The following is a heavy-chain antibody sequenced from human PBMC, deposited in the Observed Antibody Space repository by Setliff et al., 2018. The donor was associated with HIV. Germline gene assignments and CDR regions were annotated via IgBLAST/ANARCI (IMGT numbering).Heavy chain of an antibody. V-gene: IGHV3-23*01. CDR3: ARGKYSSGWYRWFDP. CDR2: ISGSGSST. J-gene: IGHJ5*02. D-gene: IGHD6-19*01. CDR1: GFTFSTYA. Sequence: GGSLRLSCAASGFTFSTYAMSWVRQAPGKGLEWVSAISGSGSSTYYADSVKGRFTISRDNSKNTLYLQMNSLRADDTAVYYCARGKYSSGWYRWFDPWGRGTLVTVSS.